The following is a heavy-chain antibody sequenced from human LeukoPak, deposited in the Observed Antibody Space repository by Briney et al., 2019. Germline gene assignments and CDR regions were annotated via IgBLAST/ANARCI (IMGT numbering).Heavy chain of an antibody. D-gene: IGHD3-16*01. J-gene: IGHJ4*02. CDR3: AKDLAGSYDYVWGSYSSFDY. CDR1: GPSLSNYG. V-gene: IGHV3-30*18. CDR2: ISYDETDK. Sequence: PGRSLRLSCAASGPSLSNYGIHWVRQAPGKGLEWVAFISYDETDKYYADSVKGRFTISRDNSKNTLYLQMNSLRAEDTAVYYCAKDLAGSYDYVWGSYSSFDYWGQGTLVTVSS.